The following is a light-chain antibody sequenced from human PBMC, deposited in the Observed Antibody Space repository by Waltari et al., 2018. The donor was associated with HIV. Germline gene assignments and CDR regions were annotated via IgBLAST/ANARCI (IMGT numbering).Light chain of an antibody. CDR2: DST. CDR1: AGPVTSKNY. Sequence: QAAVTQEPSMTVSPGGTIILTCGSSAGPVTSKNYAYWFQQKPVQAPTTLIFDSTKRHVWTPARCSGLRSGDKAVLTLSGALSEDEALYDCLLLFGDTRIFGGGTMVTV. J-gene: IGLJ2*01. CDR3: LLLFGDTRI. V-gene: IGLV7-46*01.